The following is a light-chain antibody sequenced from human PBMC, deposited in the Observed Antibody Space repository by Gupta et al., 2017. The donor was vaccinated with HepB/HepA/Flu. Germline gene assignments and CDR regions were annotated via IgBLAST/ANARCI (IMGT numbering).Light chain of an antibody. V-gene: IGKV1-12*01. CDR2: AAS. CDR3: QHENSFPCI. Sequence: DIQMTQSPSSVSASLGDRVTITCRASQGIRSWLAWYQQKPGKAPKLLIYAASSGKSGVPSRFSGSGSGTDFTLTISSLQPEDFANYYCQHENSFPCIFGQGTKLDIK. J-gene: IGKJ2*02. CDR1: QGIRSW.